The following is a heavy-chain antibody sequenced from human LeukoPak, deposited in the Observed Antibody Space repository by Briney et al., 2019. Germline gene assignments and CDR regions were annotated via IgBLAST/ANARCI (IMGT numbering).Heavy chain of an antibody. CDR1: GFTFDDYG. D-gene: IGHD2-2*01. J-gene: IGHJ6*03. CDR2: INWNGGST. Sequence: GGSLRLSCAASGFTFDDYGMSWVRQAPVKGLEWVSGINWNGGSTGYADSVKGRFTISRDNAKNSLYLQMNSLRAEDTALYYCARDAGQLLSYYYYYMDVWGKGTTVTVSS. CDR3: ARDAGQLLSYYYYYMDV. V-gene: IGHV3-20*04.